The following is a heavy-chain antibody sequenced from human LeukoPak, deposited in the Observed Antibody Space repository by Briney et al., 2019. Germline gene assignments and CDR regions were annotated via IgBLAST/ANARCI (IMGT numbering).Heavy chain of an antibody. V-gene: IGHV1-2*02. D-gene: IGHD6-13*01. CDR1: GYTFTGYY. CDR2: INPNSGGT. J-gene: IGHJ4*02. Sequence: ASVKVSCKASGYTFTGYYMHWVRQAPGQGLEWMGWINPNSGGTNYAQKFQGRVTMTRDTSISTAYMELSRLRSDDTAVYYCARPKGPIAAADDYFDYGGQGTLVTVSS. CDR3: ARPKGPIAAADDYFDY.